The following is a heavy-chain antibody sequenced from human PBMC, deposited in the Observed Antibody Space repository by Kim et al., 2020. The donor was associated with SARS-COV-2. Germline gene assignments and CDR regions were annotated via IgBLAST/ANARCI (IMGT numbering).Heavy chain of an antibody. Sequence: GGSLRLSCSTSGFTFANFAMTWVRQVPGKGPEWVSSVSSRGDAYYADSVKGRFTVSRDSPKNMFYLQMSSLRVEDTAVYYCAKLGSDLKLIVDRWGQGTPVPLLS. CDR1: GFTFANFA. J-gene: IGHJ5*02. D-gene: IGHD2-21*02. V-gene: IGHV3-23*01. CDR2: VSSRGDA. CDR3: AKLGSDLKLIVDR.